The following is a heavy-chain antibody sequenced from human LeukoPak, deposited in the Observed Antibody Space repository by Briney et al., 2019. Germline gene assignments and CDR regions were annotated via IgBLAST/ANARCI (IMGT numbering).Heavy chain of an antibody. CDR3: ARDPLVRGNDAFDI. J-gene: IGHJ3*02. CDR2: ISSSGSPI. D-gene: IGHD3-10*01. Sequence: GGSLRLSCAASGFTFSSFAMNWVRQAPGKGLEWVSYISSSGSPIYYADSVKGRFTISRDNAKNSLYLQMNSLRAEDTAVYYCARDPLVRGNDAFDIWGQGTMVTVSS. V-gene: IGHV3-48*03. CDR1: GFTFSSFA.